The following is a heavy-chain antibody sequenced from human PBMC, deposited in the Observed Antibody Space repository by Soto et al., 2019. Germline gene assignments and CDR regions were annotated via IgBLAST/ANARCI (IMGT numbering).Heavy chain of an antibody. CDR3: ARRRRPTTVTPFDY. J-gene: IGHJ4*02. Sequence: QVQLQQWGAGLLKPSETLSLTCAVYGGXFSGYYXSXIXXXXXXXXEWIGEINHSGSTNYNPSLKSRVTISVDTSKNQFSLKLSSVTAADTAVYYCARRRRPTTVTPFDYWGQGTLVTVSS. V-gene: IGHV4-34*01. D-gene: IGHD4-17*01. CDR2: INHSGST. CDR1: GGXFSGYY.